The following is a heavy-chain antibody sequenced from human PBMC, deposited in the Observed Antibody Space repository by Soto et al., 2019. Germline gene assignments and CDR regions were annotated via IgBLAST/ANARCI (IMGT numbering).Heavy chain of an antibody. CDR3: TKDRDILTGYYSPNSFDY. J-gene: IGHJ4*02. Sequence: GGSLRLSCTASGFTFGDYAMSWFRQAPGKGLELVGFIRSNTFGGASIYAASVKGRFSISRDDSKSIAYLQMNSLKIEDTAVYYCTKDRDILTGYYSPNSFDYWGQGTLVTVSS. CDR1: GFTFGDYA. D-gene: IGHD3-9*01. V-gene: IGHV3-49*03. CDR2: IRSNTFGGAS.